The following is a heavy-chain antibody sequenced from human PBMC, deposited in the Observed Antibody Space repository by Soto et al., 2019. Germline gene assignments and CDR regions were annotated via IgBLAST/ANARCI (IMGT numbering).Heavy chain of an antibody. V-gene: IGHV4-4*02. D-gene: IGHD5-12*01. CDR3: TKNSAYALDY. CDR1: GGSVSNNNW. Sequence: QVQLQESGPGLVKPSGTLYLSCAVSGGSVSNNNWWSWVRQSPGNGLEWIGEIHHSGGTSYNPSLESRAPLSVDKSKNELSLRLNYVTAADTAVYYCTKNSAYALDYWGLGILVTVSS. J-gene: IGHJ4*02. CDR2: IHHSGGT.